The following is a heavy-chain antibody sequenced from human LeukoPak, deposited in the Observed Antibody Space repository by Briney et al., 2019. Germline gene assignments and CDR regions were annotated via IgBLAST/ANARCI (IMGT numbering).Heavy chain of an antibody. V-gene: IGHV1-46*01. CDR1: GYTFTSYY. Sequence: ASVKVSCKASGYTFTSYYMHWVRQAPGQGLEWMGIINPSGGSTSYAQKFQGRVTMTRDMSTSTVYMELSSLRSEDTAVYYCARDALLRLGEHHQSHYYYYMDVWGKGTTVTVSS. CDR3: ARDALLRLGEHHQSHYYYYMDV. CDR2: INPSGGST. D-gene: IGHD3-16*01. J-gene: IGHJ6*03.